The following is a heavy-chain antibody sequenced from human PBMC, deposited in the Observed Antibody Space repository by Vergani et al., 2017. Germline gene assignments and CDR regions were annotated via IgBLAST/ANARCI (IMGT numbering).Heavy chain of an antibody. J-gene: IGHJ4*02. CDR1: GFALNRHA. Sequence: QVQLVESGGGVVQPGTSLRLSCVVSGFALNRHAMYWVRQAPGKGLEWVVGISFDGTNEYYPDLVKGRFTISRDITKNTLYLQVRSLGLENTGVYHCVRGPRLCTGGRCNTGACDYWGQGTPVTVSS. D-gene: IGHD1-1*01. CDR3: VRGPRLCTGGRCNTGACDY. V-gene: IGHV3-30-3*01. CDR2: ISFDGTNE.